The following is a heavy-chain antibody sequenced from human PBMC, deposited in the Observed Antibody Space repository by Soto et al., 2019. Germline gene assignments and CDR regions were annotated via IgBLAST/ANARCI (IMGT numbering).Heavy chain of an antibody. V-gene: IGHV3-48*01. CDR1: GFTLSTYS. J-gene: IGHJ4*02. Sequence: GGSLRLSCAASGFTLSTYSMNWVRQAPGKGLEWVSYISTSSTTIYYTDSVKGRFTISRDNAKNSLYLQMNSLSAEDTAVYFCVTAAMAGPPHWGQGTLVTVSS. CDR2: ISTSSTTI. D-gene: IGHD6-19*01. CDR3: VTAAMAGPPH.